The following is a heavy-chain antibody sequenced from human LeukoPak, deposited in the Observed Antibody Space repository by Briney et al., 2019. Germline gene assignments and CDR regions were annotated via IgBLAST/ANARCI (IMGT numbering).Heavy chain of an antibody. CDR3: TREAVWSTSDY. CDR2: TYYRSKWYN. CDR1: GDGVSSNSAA. V-gene: IGHV6-1*01. J-gene: IGHJ4*02. Sequence: SQTLTLTCAISGDGVSSNSAAWNWIRRSPSRGFEWLGRTYYRSKWYNDFAVSVNSRITINPNTSRNQLSMHLTSVTPKDTDMYSCTREAVWSTSDYWAEGTLVTVSS. D-gene: IGHD3-16*01.